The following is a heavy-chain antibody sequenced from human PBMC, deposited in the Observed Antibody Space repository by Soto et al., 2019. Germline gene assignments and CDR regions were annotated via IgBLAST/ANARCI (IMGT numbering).Heavy chain of an antibody. J-gene: IGHJ6*03. CDR3: ARGIAVGDYYYMDV. CDR2: VSAYNGVT. V-gene: IGHV1-18*01. D-gene: IGHD6-19*01. CDR1: GYTFTAYG. Sequence: QVRLVQSGAEVKGPGDSMKVSCKTSGYTFTAYGINWVRQAPGQGLEWMGWVSAYNGVTNYAQKLHGRVAMTTDTSTKTAYMELRSLRPDDTAVYYCARGIAVGDYYYMDVWGIGTTVTVSS.